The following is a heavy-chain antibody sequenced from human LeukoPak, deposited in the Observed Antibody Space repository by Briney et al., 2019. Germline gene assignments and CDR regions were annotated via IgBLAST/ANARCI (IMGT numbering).Heavy chain of an antibody. D-gene: IGHD5-18*01. V-gene: IGHV3-23*01. CDR3: AKGSYSCGYYYYGMDV. Sequence: GGSLRLSCAASGFTFSSYAMSWVRQAPGKGLEWVSAISGSGGSTYYADSVKGRFTISRDNSKNTLYLQMNSLRAEDTAVYYCAKGSYSCGYYYYGMDVWGQGTTVTVSS. J-gene: IGHJ6*02. CDR2: ISGSGGST. CDR1: GFTFSSYA.